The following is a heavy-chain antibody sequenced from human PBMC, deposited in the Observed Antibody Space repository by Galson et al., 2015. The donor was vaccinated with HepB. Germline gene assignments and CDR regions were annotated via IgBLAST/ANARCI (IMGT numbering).Heavy chain of an antibody. CDR1: GFSLTTSGVG. CDR3: AHRQAVYTSSWPAFDC. CDR2: IYGDDDK. V-gene: IGHV2-5*02. Sequence: ALVKPTQTLTLTCTFSGFSLTTSGVGVGWIRQPPGKALEWLALIYGDDDKAYSPSLKSRLTITKDTSKNQVVLTMTNMDPVDTATYYCAHRQAVYTSSWPAFDCWGQGTLVTVSS. D-gene: IGHD6-13*01. J-gene: IGHJ4*02.